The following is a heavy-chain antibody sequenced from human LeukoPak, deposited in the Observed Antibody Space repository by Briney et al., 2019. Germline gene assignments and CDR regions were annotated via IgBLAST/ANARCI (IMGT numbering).Heavy chain of an antibody. V-gene: IGHV3-48*03. CDR1: GFTFSSYE. J-gene: IGHJ4*02. CDR3: AREDSSGWDNFDY. D-gene: IGHD6-19*01. Sequence: PGGSLRLSCAASGFTFSSYEMNWVRQAPGKGLEWVSYISSSGSTIYYADSVKGRFTISRDNAKNTLYLQMNSLRAEDTAVYYCAREDSSGWDNFDYWGQGTLVTVSS. CDR2: ISSSGSTI.